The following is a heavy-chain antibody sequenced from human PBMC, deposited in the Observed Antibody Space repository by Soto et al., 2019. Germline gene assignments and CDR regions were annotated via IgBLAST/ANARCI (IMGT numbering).Heavy chain of an antibody. CDR1: GYSFTSYW. D-gene: IGHD2-2*01. CDR3: ARQTTPQYCSSTSCYDWSWFDP. CDR2: IYPGDSDT. Sequence: GESLKISGKGSGYSFTSYWIGWVRQMPGKGLEWMGIIYPGDSDTRYSPSFQGQVTISADKSISTAYLQWSSLKASDTAMYYCARQTTPQYCSSTSCYDWSWFDPWGQGTLVTVSS. V-gene: IGHV5-51*01. J-gene: IGHJ5*02.